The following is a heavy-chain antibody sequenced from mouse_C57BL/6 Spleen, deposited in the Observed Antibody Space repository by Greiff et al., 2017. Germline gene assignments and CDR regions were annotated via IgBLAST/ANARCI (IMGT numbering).Heavy chain of an antibody. CDR2: INSDGSST. V-gene: IGHV5-16*01. J-gene: IGHJ4*01. CDR3: ARDHGSSSYYAMDY. Sequence: DVKLVESEGGLVQPGSSMKLSCTASGFTFSDYYMAWVRQVPEKGLEWVANINSDGSSTYYLDSLKSRFIISRDNAKNILYLQMSSLKSEDTATYYCARDHGSSSYYAMDYWGQGTSVTVSS. D-gene: IGHD1-1*01. CDR1: GFTFSDYY.